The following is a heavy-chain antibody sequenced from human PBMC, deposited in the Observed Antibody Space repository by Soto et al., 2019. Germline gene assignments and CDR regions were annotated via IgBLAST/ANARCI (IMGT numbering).Heavy chain of an antibody. CDR2: IKDGGCT. V-gene: IGHV4-34*01. Sequence: QVQLQQWGAGLLKPSETLSLTCAVNGGSFTGYYWSWVRQPPGKGLEWIGEIKDGGCTNYSPSLRSRVTISADTSKKQFSLKVTSVTAADTAVYYCARGQEGVVATHWDQGTLVTVSS. CDR3: ARGQEGVVATH. CDR1: GGSFTGYY. J-gene: IGHJ4*02. D-gene: IGHD2-15*01.